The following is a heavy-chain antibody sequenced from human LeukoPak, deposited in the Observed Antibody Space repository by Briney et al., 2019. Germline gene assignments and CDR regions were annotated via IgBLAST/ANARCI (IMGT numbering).Heavy chain of an antibody. J-gene: IGHJ4*02. Sequence: SETLSLTCTVSGGSISSSSYYWGWIRQPPGKGLEWIGSIYYSGSTYCNPSLKSRVTISVDTSKNQFSLKLSSVTAADTAVYYCAGGPGMLLGDHPYYFDYWGQGTLVTVSS. CDR1: GGSISSSSYY. D-gene: IGHD3-10*01. CDR3: AGGPGMLLGDHPYYFDY. V-gene: IGHV4-39*07. CDR2: IYYSGST.